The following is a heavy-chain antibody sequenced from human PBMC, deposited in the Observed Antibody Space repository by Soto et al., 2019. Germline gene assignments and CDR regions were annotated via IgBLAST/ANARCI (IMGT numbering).Heavy chain of an antibody. CDR3: ARGYDFWSGYPLNFYFDY. CDR1: GFTFSSYS. J-gene: IGHJ4*02. Sequence: GGSLRLSCAASGFTFSSYSMNWVRQAPGKGLEWVSSISSSSYIYYADSVKGRFTISRDNAKNSLYLQMNSLRAEDTAVYYCARGYDFWSGYPLNFYFDYWGQGTLVTVYS. CDR2: ISSSSYI. V-gene: IGHV3-21*01. D-gene: IGHD3-3*01.